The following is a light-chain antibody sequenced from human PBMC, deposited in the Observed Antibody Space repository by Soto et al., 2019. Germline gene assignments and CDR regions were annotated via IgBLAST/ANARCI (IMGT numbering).Light chain of an antibody. Sequence: DIQLTQSPSFLSASVGDRVTITCRASQGISSHVAWYQQKPGKAPKLLIYAASTLQSGVPSRFSGSGSGTEFALTISSLQPEDFGIYHCQQLNSYAVITFGQGTRLDIE. V-gene: IGKV1-9*01. CDR2: AAS. CDR3: QQLNSYAVIT. J-gene: IGKJ5*01. CDR1: QGISSH.